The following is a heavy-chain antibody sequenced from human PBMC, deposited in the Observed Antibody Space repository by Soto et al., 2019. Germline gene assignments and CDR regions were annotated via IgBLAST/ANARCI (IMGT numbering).Heavy chain of an antibody. D-gene: IGHD4-17*01. CDR3: ARSGVRAVRDGDYDS. CDR1: GGSFSSYA. CDR2: IIPIFGTP. V-gene: IGHV1-69*01. Sequence: QVQLVQSGAEVKKPGSSVKVSCKASGGSFSSYAISWVRQAPGQGLEWMGGIIPIFGTPNYAQKFQGRVTITADESTSTAYMELSSLRSEDTAVYYCARSGVRAVRDGDYDSWGQGTLVTVSS. J-gene: IGHJ5*01.